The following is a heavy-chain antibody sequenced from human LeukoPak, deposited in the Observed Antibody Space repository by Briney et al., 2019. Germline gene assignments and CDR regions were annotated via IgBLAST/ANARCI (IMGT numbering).Heavy chain of an antibody. CDR3: ARDSGYSSGWYYPNYYYYMDV. D-gene: IGHD6-19*01. V-gene: IGHV1-69*06. CDR1: GGTFSSYA. J-gene: IGHJ6*03. Sequence: SVKVSCKASGGTFSSYAISWVRQAPGQGLEWMGGTIPIFGTANYAQKFQGRVTITADKSTSTAYMELRSLRSDDTAVYYCARDSGYSSGWYYPNYYYYMDVWGKGTTVTVSS. CDR2: TIPIFGTA.